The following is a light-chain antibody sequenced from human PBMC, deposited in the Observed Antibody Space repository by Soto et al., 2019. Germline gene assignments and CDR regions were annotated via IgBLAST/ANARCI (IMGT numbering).Light chain of an antibody. CDR2: EVS. V-gene: IGLV2-8*01. CDR1: SSDVGGYNY. CDR3: LSYADTAYV. J-gene: IGLJ1*01. Sequence: QSVLAQPPSASGSPGHSVTISCAGTSSDVGGYNYVSWYQQYPGKVPKLMSYEVSERPSGVPDRFSGSKSGNTAFLTVSGLQAEDEADYYCLSYADTAYVFGTGTKVTVL.